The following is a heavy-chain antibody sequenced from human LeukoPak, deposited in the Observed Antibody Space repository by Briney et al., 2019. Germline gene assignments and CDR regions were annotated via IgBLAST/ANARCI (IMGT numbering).Heavy chain of an antibody. CDR3: ARDPEWLVQTPWY. Sequence: GGSLRLSCAASGFTFSSYSMNWVRQAPGKGLEWVSSISSSSSYIYYADSVKGRFTISRDNAKNSLYLQMNSLRAEDTAVYYCARDPEWLVQTPWYWGQGTLVTVSS. V-gene: IGHV3-21*01. CDR1: GFTFSSYS. CDR2: ISSSSSYI. J-gene: IGHJ4*02. D-gene: IGHD6-19*01.